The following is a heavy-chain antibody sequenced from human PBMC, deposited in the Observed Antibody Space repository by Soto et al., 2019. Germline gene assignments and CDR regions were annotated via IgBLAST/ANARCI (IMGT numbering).Heavy chain of an antibody. CDR1: GGSISSYY. D-gene: IGHD3-16*02. V-gene: IGHV4-59*01. Sequence: QVQLQESGPGLVKPSETLSLTCTVPGGSISSYYWSWIRQPPGKGLEWIGYIYYSGSTNYNPSLKSRVTISVDTSKNQFSLKLSSVTAADTAVYYCARSLRQYYYYYYMDVWGKGTTVTVSS. CDR3: ARSLRQYYYYYYMDV. CDR2: IYYSGST. J-gene: IGHJ6*03.